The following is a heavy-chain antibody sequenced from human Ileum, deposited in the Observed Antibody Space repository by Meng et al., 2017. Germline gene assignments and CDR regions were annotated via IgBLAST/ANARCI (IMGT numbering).Heavy chain of an antibody. CDR3: ARHCHGITCSLDDSFDI. D-gene: IGHD1-1*01. CDR2: VYYSGST. J-gene: IGHJ3*02. Sequence: SETLSLTCSVSRASVTTYYWSWIRQTPGKGLEWIGYVYYSGSTDYNPSLKSRVAMSIDRSKNYFSLTLSSVTAADTGVYYCARHCHGITCSLDDSFDIWGQGTMVTVSS. CDR1: RASVTTYY. V-gene: IGHV4-59*02.